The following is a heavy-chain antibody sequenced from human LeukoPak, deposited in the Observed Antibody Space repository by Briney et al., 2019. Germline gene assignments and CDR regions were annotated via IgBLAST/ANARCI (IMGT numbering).Heavy chain of an antibody. CDR1: GFTFSSYA. CDR2: ISYDGSNK. J-gene: IGHJ4*02. Sequence: PGGSLRLSCAASGFTFSSYAMHWVRQAPGKGLEWVAVISYDGSNKYYADSVKGRFTISRDNSKNTLYLQMNSLRAEDTAVYYCAREGAGRYDSSGYLDYWGQGTLVTASS. CDR3: AREGAGRYDSSGYLDY. D-gene: IGHD3-22*01. V-gene: IGHV3-30-3*01.